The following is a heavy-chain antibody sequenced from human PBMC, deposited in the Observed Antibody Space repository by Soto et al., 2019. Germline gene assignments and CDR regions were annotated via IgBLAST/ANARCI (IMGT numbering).Heavy chain of an antibody. CDR2: ISYDGSNK. CDR1: GFTFSSYG. CDR3: AKDITVAGSRWGYYYYYGLDV. Sequence: QVQLVESGGGVVQPGRSLRLSCAASGFTFSSYGMHWVRQAPGKGLEWVAVISYDGSNKYYADSVKGRLTISRDNSKNTLYLQMNSLRAEDTAVYYCAKDITVAGSRWGYYYYYGLDVW. J-gene: IGHJ6*01. V-gene: IGHV3-30*18. D-gene: IGHD6-19*01.